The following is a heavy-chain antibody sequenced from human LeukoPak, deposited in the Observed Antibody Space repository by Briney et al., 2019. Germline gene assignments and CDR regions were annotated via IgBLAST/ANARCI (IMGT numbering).Heavy chain of an antibody. CDR3: ASYVDTAMVDAGYYYYYYGMDV. V-gene: IGHV4-59*08. CDR1: GGSISSYY. D-gene: IGHD5-18*01. Sequence: PSETLSLTCTVSGGSISSYYWSWIRQPPGKGLEWIGYIYYSGSTNYNPSLKSRVTISVDTSKNQFSLKLSSVTAADTAVYYCASYVDTAMVDAGYYYYYYGMDVWGQGTTVTVSS. J-gene: IGHJ6*02. CDR2: IYYSGST.